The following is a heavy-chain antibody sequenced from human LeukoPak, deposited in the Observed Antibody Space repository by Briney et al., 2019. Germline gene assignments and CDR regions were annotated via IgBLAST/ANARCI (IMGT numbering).Heavy chain of an antibody. V-gene: IGHV4-34*01. J-gene: IGHJ6*02. CDR2: INHSGST. CDR1: GGSFSGYY. Sequence: SETLSLTCAVYGGSFSGYYWSWIRQPPGKGLEWIGEINHSGSTNYNPSLKSRATISVDTSKNQFSLKLSSVTAADAAVYYCARIVVVAATPPYSYGMDVWGQGTTVTVSS. CDR3: ARIVVVAATPPYSYGMDV. D-gene: IGHD2-15*01.